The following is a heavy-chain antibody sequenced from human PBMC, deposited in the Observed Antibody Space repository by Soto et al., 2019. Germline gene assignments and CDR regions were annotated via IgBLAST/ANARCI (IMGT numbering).Heavy chain of an antibody. V-gene: IGHV3-30*18. CDR1: GFTFSNYD. Sequence: GGSLRLSCAASGFTFSNYDMHWVRQAPGKGLEWVAVISSDASNKYYAASVKGRFTISRDSSKNTVYVQMNSLRAEDTAVYYCAKALSMILAEPLDVWGQGTMVTVSS. CDR3: AKALSMILAEPLDV. D-gene: IGHD3-22*01. CDR2: ISSDASNK. J-gene: IGHJ3*01.